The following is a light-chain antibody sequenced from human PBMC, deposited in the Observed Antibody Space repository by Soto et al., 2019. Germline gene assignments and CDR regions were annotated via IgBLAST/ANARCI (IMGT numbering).Light chain of an antibody. J-gene: IGLJ2*01. CDR1: SSDVGSYNY. CDR3: SSYTGSNNLL. V-gene: IGLV2-8*01. CDR2: EVS. Sequence: QSALTQPPSASGSPGQSVTISCTGTSSDVGSYNYVSWYQQQPGKAPKLMIYEVSKRPSGVPDRFSGSKSGNTASLTVSGLQAEDEADYYCSSYTGSNNLLFGGGTKRAVL.